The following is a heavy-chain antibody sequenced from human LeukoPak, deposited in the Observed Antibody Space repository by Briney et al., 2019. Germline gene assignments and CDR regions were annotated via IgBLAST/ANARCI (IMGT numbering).Heavy chain of an antibody. D-gene: IGHD3-10*01. CDR1: GYTFTDYY. CDR3: ARDYFTSGSDGAFSYGLDV. CDR2: INPNSGGT. Sequence: ASVKVSCKASGYTFTDYYIHWVRQAPGQGLEWMGWINPNSGGTNYAQKFQGRVTVTRDTSFKTVYMEVSGLRSDDTAVYYCARDYFTSGSDGAFSYGLDVWGQGTTVTVSS. V-gene: IGHV1-2*02. J-gene: IGHJ6*02.